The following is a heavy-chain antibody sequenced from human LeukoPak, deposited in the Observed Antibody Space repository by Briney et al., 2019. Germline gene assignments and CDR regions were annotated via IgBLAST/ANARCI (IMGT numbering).Heavy chain of an antibody. CDR1: ESTFSSYA. CDR2: ISGSGYST. Sequence: GGSLRPSCAASESTFSSYAMSWVRQAPGKGLEWGSVISGSGYSTYYADSVKGRFSISRDNSKNTLSLQMDSLRAEDTAMYFRAKGGSGTYSGLFDYWGQGTLVTVSS. J-gene: IGHJ4*02. D-gene: IGHD1-26*01. CDR3: AKGGSGTYSGLFDY. V-gene: IGHV3-23*01.